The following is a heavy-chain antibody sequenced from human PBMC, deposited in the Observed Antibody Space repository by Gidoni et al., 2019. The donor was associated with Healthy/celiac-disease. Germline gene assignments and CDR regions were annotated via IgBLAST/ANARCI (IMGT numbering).Heavy chain of an antibody. CDR1: GYTLTELS. V-gene: IGHV1-24*01. CDR3: ATGLWFGESHLDY. CDR2: FDPEDGET. J-gene: IGHJ4*02. D-gene: IGHD3-10*01. Sequence: PGASVKVSCKVSGYTLTELSMHWVRQAPGKGLEWMGGFDPEDGETIYAQKFQGRVTMTEDTSTDTAYMELSSLRSEATAVYYCATGLWFGESHLDYWGQGTLVTVSS.